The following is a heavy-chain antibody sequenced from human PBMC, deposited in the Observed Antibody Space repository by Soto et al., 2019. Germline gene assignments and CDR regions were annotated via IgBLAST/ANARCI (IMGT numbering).Heavy chain of an antibody. CDR3: ARALLYYYDSSGYYEPDAFDI. V-gene: IGHV1-46*01. J-gene: IGHJ3*02. D-gene: IGHD3-22*01. CDR2: INPSGGST. CDR1: GYTFTSYY. Sequence: GASVKVSCKASGYTFTSYYMHWVRQAPGQGLEWMGIINPSGGSTSYAQKFQGRVTMTRDTSTSTVYTELSSLRSEDTAVYYCARALLYYYDSSGYYEPDAFDIWGQGTMVTVSS.